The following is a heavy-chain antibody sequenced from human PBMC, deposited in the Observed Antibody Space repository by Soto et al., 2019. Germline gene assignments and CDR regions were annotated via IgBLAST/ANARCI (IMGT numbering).Heavy chain of an antibody. CDR3: GRGGSDSPRGMDV. V-gene: IGHV3-74*01. Sequence: EVQLAESGGGLVQPGGSLRLSCAASGFTLSPYWMHWVRQAPVKGLVWVSRINPDGSSTDYADSVKCRFTISRDNAKNTLYLQMNSLRDEDTAVYYCGRGGSDSPRGMDVWGQGTTVTVSS. CDR2: INPDGSST. J-gene: IGHJ6*02. D-gene: IGHD6-19*01. CDR1: GFTLSPYW.